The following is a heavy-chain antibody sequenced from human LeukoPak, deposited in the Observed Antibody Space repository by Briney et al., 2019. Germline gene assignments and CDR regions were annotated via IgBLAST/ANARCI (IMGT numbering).Heavy chain of an antibody. V-gene: IGHV3-23*01. CDR2: TSGSGGST. D-gene: IGHD2-2*02. CDR3: AKSVGYCSSTSCYKDDY. J-gene: IGHJ4*02. CDR1: GFTFSSYA. Sequence: GGSLRLSCAASGFTFSSYAMSWVRQAPGKGLEWVSATSGSGGSTYYADSVKGRFTISRDNSKNTLYLQMNSLRAEDTAVYYCAKSVGYCSSTSCYKDDYWGQGTLVTVSS.